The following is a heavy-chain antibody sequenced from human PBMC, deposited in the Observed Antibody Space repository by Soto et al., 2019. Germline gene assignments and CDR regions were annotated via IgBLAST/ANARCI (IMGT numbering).Heavy chain of an antibody. Sequence: QLQLQESGPGLVKPSETLSLTCTVSGGSISSSSYYWGWIRQPPGKGLEWIGSIYYSGSTYYNPALKSLVTASVDTSKNQFSLKLSSVIAPDTAVYYCARLGYCSGVSCYSEYFQHWGQGPLVTVCS. CDR3: ARLGYCSGVSCYSEYFQH. CDR1: GGSISSSSYY. D-gene: IGHD2-15*01. CDR2: IYYSGST. J-gene: IGHJ1*01. V-gene: IGHV4-39*01.